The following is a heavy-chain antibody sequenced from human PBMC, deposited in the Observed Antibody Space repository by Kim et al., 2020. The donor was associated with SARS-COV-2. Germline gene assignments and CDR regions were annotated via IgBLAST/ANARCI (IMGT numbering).Heavy chain of an antibody. V-gene: IGHV3-48*01. J-gene: IGHJ6*01. CDR1: GLTFSSHS. D-gene: IGHD6-19*01. CDR2: ISGSSKTM. Sequence: GGSLRLSCVASGLTFSSHSMNWVRQAPGKGLEWVSYISGSSKTMYYADSVKGRFTISRDNAKNSLYLQLNSLRADDTAVYYCARDRKGAVPGRDGDYYY. CDR3: ARDRKGAVPGRDGDYYY.